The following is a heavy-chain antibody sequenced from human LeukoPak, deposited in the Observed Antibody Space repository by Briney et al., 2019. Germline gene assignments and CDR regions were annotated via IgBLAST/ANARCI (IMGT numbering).Heavy chain of an antibody. J-gene: IGHJ4*02. CDR2: IRYDGSNK. CDR1: GFTFSSYG. D-gene: IGHD6-13*01. Sequence: GGSLRLSCAASGFTFSSYGMHWVRQAPGKGLEWVAFIRYDGSNKYYADSVKGRFTISRDNSKNTLYLQMNSLRAEDTAVYYCAKQQLVRIFGFDYWGQGTLVTVSS. V-gene: IGHV3-30*02. CDR3: AKQQLVRIFGFDY.